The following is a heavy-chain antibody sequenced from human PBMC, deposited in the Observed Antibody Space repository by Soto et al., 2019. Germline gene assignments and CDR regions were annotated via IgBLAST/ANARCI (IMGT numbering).Heavy chain of an antibody. CDR1: GGSVSSGSYY. Sequence: SETLSLTCTVSGGSVSSGSYYWSWIRQPPGKGLEWIGYIYYSGSTNYNPSLKSRVTISVDTSKNQFSLKLSSVTAADTAVYYCAREAPDGYSDYWGQGTLVTVSS. CDR2: IYYSGST. CDR3: AREAPDGYSDY. D-gene: IGHD5-12*01. V-gene: IGHV4-61*01. J-gene: IGHJ4*02.